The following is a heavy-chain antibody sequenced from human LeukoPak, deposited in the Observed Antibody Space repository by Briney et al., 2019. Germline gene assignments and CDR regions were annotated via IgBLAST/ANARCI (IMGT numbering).Heavy chain of an antibody. J-gene: IGHJ6*02. CDR1: GGTFSSYA. Sequence: SVKVSCKASGGTFSSYAISWVRQAPGQGLEWMGGIIPIFGTANYAQKSQGRVTITADESTSTAYMELSSLRSEDTAVYYCSLGYCSSTSCYGIHYYYYYGMDVWGQGTTVTVSS. CDR2: IIPIFGTA. V-gene: IGHV1-69*01. CDR3: SLGYCSSTSCYGIHYYYYYGMDV. D-gene: IGHD2-2*01.